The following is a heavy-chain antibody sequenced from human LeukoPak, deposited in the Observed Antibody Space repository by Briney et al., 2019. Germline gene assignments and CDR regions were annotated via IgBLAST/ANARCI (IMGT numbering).Heavy chain of an antibody. CDR1: GGSISSGSYY. J-gene: IGHJ4*02. V-gene: IGHV4-61*02. CDR3: ARGSGPGYCSSTSCYTGRNYFDY. CDR2: IYTSGST. D-gene: IGHD2-2*02. Sequence: SETLSLTCTVSGGSISSGSYYWSWIRQPAGKGLEWIGRIYTSGSTNYNPSLKSRVTISVDTSKDQFSLKLSSVTAADTAVYYCARGSGPGYCSSTSCYTGRNYFDYWGQGTLVTVSS.